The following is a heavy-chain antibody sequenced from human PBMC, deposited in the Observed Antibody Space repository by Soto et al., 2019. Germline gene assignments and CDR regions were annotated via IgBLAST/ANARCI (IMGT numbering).Heavy chain of an antibody. CDR3: ARARITMVRGVTYNWFDP. D-gene: IGHD3-10*01. J-gene: IGHJ5*02. CDR1: GVSISSGGYY. Sequence: SETLSLTCTVSGVSISSGGYYWSWIRQHPGKGLEWIGYIYYSGSTYYNPSLKSRVTISVDTSKNQFSLKLSSVTAADTAVYYCARARITMVRGVTYNWFDPWGQGTLVTVSS. CDR2: IYYSGST. V-gene: IGHV4-31*03.